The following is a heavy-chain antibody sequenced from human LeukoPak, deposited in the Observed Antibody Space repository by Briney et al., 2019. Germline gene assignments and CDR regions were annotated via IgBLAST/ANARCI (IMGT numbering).Heavy chain of an antibody. Sequence: PSETLSLTCAVSGGSISSGGYSWSWIRQPPGKGLEWIGYIYYSGSTYYNPSLKSRVTISVDTSKNQFSLKLSSVTAADTAVYYCARGGYGGFDYWGQGTLVTVSS. CDR1: GGSISSGGYS. V-gene: IGHV4-30-4*07. J-gene: IGHJ4*02. D-gene: IGHD4-23*01. CDR3: ARGGYGGFDY. CDR2: IYYSGST.